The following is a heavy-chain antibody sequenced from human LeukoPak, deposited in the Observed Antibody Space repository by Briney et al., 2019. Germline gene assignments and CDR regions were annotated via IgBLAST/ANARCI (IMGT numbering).Heavy chain of an antibody. J-gene: IGHJ4*02. CDR3: AREIGDYSSRNFDY. CDR1: GGSISSGGYY. Sequence: SETLSLTCTVSGGSISSGGYYWSWIRQHPGKGLEWIGYIYYSGSTYYNPSLKSRVTISVDTSKNQFSLKLSSVTAADTAVYYCAREIGDYSSRNFDYWGQGTLVTVSS. D-gene: IGHD4-17*01. V-gene: IGHV4-31*03. CDR2: IYYSGST.